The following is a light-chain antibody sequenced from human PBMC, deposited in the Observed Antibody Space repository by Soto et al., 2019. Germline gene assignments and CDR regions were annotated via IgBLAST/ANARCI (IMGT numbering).Light chain of an antibody. V-gene: IGKV1-5*03. CDR1: QNIRSW. J-gene: IGKJ1*01. Sequence: IRMTQSPSSFSASTGERVTIACRASQNIRSWLAWYQQXPGKAPKILIYKASSLESGVPSRFSSSGSGTEFTLTISSLQPDDFATYYCQQYASYWTFGQGTKVDIK. CDR2: KAS. CDR3: QQYASYWT.